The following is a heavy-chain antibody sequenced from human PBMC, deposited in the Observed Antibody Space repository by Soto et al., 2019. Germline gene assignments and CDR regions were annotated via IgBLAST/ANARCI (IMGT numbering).Heavy chain of an antibody. CDR2: INPSGGST. V-gene: IGHV1-46*03. CDR3: ARERTVTTSVHRAGFFYYYGMYV. D-gene: IGHD4-17*01. J-gene: IGHJ6*02. CDR1: GYTFTSYY. Sequence: QVQLVQSGAEVKKPGASVKVSCKASGYTFTSYYMHWVRQAPGQGLEWMGIINPSGGSTSYAQKFQGRVTMTRATSTSTVYMALSSLRSEETAVYYCARERTVTTSVHRAGFFYYYGMYVWGRGTTVTVSS.